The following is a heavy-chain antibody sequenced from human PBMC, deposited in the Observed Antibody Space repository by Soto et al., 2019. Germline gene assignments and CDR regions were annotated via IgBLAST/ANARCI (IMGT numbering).Heavy chain of an antibody. J-gene: IGHJ6*03. CDR2: IYWDDDK. V-gene: IGHV2-5*02. D-gene: IGHD3-3*01. CDR1: GFSLSTSGVG. CDR3: AHTVFWSGYYLIRSYYYYYMDV. Sequence: SGPTLVKPTQTLTLTCTFSGFSLSTSGVGVGWIRQPPGKALEWLALIYWDDDKRYSPSLKSRLTITKDTSKNQVVLTMTNMDPVDTATYYCAHTVFWSGYYLIRSYYYYYMDVWGKGTTVTVSS.